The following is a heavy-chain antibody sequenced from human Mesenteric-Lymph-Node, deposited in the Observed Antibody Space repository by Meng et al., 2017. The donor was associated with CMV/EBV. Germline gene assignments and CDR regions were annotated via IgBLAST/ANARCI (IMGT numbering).Heavy chain of an antibody. J-gene: IGHJ4*02. CDR1: GFTFSDYY. CDR3: ARTYYDVWSGHSANSYFDS. V-gene: IGHV3-11*04. Sequence: GESLKISCAASGFTFSDYYMSWIRQAPGKGLEWLAYISGTSGTIYYADSVKGRFTISRDNAKDSLYLHMHSLRDEDTAVFYCARTYYDVWSGHSANSYFDSWGQGTLVTVSS. CDR2: ISGTSGTI. D-gene: IGHD3-3*01.